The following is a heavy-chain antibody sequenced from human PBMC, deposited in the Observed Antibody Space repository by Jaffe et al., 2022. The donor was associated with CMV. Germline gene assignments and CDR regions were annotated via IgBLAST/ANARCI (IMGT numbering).Heavy chain of an antibody. CDR1: GASIKTYY. CDR2: IYYSGST. V-gene: IGHV4-59*08. Sequence: QVQLQESGPGLVKPSETLSLTCTVSGASIKTYYWSWIRQPPGKGLEWIGYIYYSGSTYYNSSLKSRVAISLDTSKNQSSLKLTSVTAADSAVYYCAKSIRGYSTGWFWFDSWGPGTLVTVSS. J-gene: IGHJ5*01. D-gene: IGHD6-19*01. CDR3: AKSIRGYSTGWFWFDS.